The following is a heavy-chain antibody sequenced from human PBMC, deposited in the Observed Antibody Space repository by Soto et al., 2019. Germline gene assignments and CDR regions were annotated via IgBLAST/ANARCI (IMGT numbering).Heavy chain of an antibody. D-gene: IGHD6-13*01. CDR1: GFTVSSNY. CDR3: ARGPQYSSSWYYYYYGMDV. Sequence: PGGSLRLSCAASGFTVSSNYMSWVRQAPGKGLEWVSVIYSGGSTYYADSVEGRFTISRDNSKNTLYLQMNSLRAEDTAVYYCARGPQYSSSWYYYYYGMDVWGQGTTVTVSS. V-gene: IGHV3-53*01. CDR2: IYSGGST. J-gene: IGHJ6*02.